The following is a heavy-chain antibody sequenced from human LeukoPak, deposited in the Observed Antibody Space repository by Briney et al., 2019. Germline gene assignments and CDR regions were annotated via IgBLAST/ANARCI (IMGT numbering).Heavy chain of an antibody. Sequence: PGGSLRLSCAASGFTFSSYEMNWVRQAPGKGLEWVSYISSSGSTIYYADSVKGRFTISRDNAKNSLYLQMNSLRAEDTAVYYCARVGPWQQLVYWGQGTLVTVSS. CDR1: GFTFSSYE. J-gene: IGHJ4*02. CDR3: ARVGPWQQLVY. CDR2: ISSSGSTI. D-gene: IGHD6-13*01. V-gene: IGHV3-48*03.